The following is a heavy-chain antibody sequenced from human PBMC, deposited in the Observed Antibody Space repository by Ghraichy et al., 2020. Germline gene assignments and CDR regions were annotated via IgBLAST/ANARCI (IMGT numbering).Heavy chain of an antibody. D-gene: IGHD3-22*01. CDR2: ISSRGGST. V-gene: IGHV3-23*01. CDR1: GFTFNNYA. CDR3: AKPIYDSSGFYYGGWDY. Sequence: GESLNISCVASGFTFNNYAMSWVRQAPGQGLEWVSAISSRGGSTYYADSVKGRFTISRDNSKNTLYLQMDSLRAEDTAVYYCAKPIYDSSGFYYGGWDYWGQGTLVTVS. J-gene: IGHJ4*02.